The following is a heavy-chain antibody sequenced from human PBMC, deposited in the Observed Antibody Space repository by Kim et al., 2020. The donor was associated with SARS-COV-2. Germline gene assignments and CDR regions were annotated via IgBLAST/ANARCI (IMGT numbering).Heavy chain of an antibody. J-gene: IGHJ4*02. V-gene: IGHV3-23*01. CDR2: ISGGGYGT. D-gene: IGHD3-22*01. CDR3: GRYYYDSSGYYPYDY. CDR1: GFIFTSYS. Sequence: GGSLRLSCVASGFIFTSYSMSWVRQAPGKGLEGVAEISGGGYGTYYADSVKGRFTISRDNSKNTLYLQMSSLGVEDTAVYYCGRYYYDSSGYYPYDYWGQGTLVIVSS.